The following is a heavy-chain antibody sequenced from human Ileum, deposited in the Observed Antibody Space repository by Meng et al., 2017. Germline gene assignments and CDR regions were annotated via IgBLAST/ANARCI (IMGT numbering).Heavy chain of an antibody. J-gene: IGHJ4*02. CDR2: AST. D-gene: IGHD7-27*01. CDR1: GASVTTSHYQ. V-gene: IGHV4-61*01. CDR3: ARDHWGSLDY. Sequence: VHVPEAGPGLARPSETLSLICTVSGASVTTSHYQWGWIRQPPGKGLEWIGYASTNYNPSLKSRLTISLDTSKNQVSLKLTSVTAADTAVYYCARDHWGSLDYWGQGILVTVSS.